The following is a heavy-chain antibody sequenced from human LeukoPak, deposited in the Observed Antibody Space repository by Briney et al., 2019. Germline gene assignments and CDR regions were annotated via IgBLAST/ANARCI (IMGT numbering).Heavy chain of an antibody. CDR2: IRSDSSYM. V-gene: IGHV3-21*04. CDR1: GFTFSSYS. J-gene: IGHJ4*02. Sequence: KPGGSLRLSCVASGFTFSSYSMNWVRQAPGKGLEWVSCIRSDSSYMYYADSVKGRFTISRDISKNTLYLQMNSLRAEDTAVYYCARGTVTAPDYWGQGTLVTVSS. D-gene: IGHD4-17*01. CDR3: ARGTVTAPDY.